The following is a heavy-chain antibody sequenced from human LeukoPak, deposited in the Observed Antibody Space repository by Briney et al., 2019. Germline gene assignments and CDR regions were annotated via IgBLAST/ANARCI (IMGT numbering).Heavy chain of an antibody. CDR2: INSDGSST. CDR3: ARVDLVVAATYHAFDI. D-gene: IGHD2-15*01. V-gene: IGHV3-74*01. Sequence: PGGSLRLSCAASGFTFSSYWMHWVRQAAGKGLVWVSRINSDGSSTTYADSVKGRFTISRDNAKNTLYLQMNSLRAEDTAVYYCARVDLVVAATYHAFDIWGQGTMVTVSS. CDR1: GFTFSSYW. J-gene: IGHJ3*02.